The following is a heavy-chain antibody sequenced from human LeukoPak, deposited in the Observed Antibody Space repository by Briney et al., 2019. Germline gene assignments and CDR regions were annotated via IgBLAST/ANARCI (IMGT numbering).Heavy chain of an antibody. CDR1: GGTFSSYA. CDR3: ARDPLLMAALRYFARLVPHPYYYGMDV. D-gene: IGHD3-9*01. Sequence: SVKVSCKASGGTFSSYAISWVRQAPGQGLEWMGGIIPIFGTANYAQKFQGRVTITADESTSTAYMELSSLRSEDTAVYYCARDPLLMAALRYFARLVPHPYYYGMDVWAKGPRSPSP. J-gene: IGHJ6*02. V-gene: IGHV1-69*13. CDR2: IIPIFGTA.